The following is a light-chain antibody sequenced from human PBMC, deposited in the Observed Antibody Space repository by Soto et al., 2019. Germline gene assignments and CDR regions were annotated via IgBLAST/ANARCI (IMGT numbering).Light chain of an antibody. CDR3: QQLNSYPWT. V-gene: IGKV1-9*01. J-gene: IGKJ1*01. CDR2: GAS. CDR1: QGVRSY. Sequence: IQLTQSPSSLSASVGDRVTITCRASQGVRSYLAWYQQKPGQAPKLLVYGASTLQSGVPSRFSGSGSGTEFTLTISSLQPEDFATYYCQQLNSYPWTFGQGTKVDIK.